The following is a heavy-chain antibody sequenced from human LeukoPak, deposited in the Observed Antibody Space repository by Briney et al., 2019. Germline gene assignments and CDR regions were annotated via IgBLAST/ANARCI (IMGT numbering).Heavy chain of an antibody. Sequence: PSETLSLTCAVYGGSFSGYYWNWIRQPPGKGLEWIGEINHSGSTNYNPSLKSRVTISVDTSKNQFSLKLSSVTAADTAVYYCARSSIAARPRIDYWGQGTLVTVSS. D-gene: IGHD6-6*01. J-gene: IGHJ4*02. CDR2: INHSGST. CDR3: ARSSIAARPRIDY. V-gene: IGHV4-34*01. CDR1: GGSFSGYY.